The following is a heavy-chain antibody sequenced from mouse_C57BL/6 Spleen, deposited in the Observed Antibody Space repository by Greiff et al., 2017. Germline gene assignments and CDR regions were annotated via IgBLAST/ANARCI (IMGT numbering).Heavy chain of an antibody. V-gene: IGHV5-9-1*02. Sequence: EVQRVESGEGLVKPGGSLKLSCAASGFTFSSYAMSWVRQTPEKRLEWVAYISSGGDYIYYADTVKGRFTISRDNARNTLYLQMSSLKSEDTAMYYCTREDITTVFDYWGQGTTLTVSS. CDR2: ISSGGDYI. CDR1: GFTFSSYA. D-gene: IGHD1-1*01. CDR3: TREDITTVFDY. J-gene: IGHJ2*01.